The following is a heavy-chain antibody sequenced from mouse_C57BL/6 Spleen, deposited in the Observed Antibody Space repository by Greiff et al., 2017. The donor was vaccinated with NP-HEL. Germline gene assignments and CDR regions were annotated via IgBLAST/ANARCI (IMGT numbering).Heavy chain of an antibody. CDR3: ARRPYYDYGNYFDY. D-gene: IGHD2-4*01. Sequence: QVQLQQPGAELVKPGASVKLSCKASGYTFTSYWMQWVKQRPGQGLEWIGEIDPSDSYTNYNQKFKGKATLTVDTSSSTAYMQLSSLTSEDSAVYYCARRPYYDYGNYFDYWGQGTTLTVSS. CDR2: IDPSDSYT. CDR1: GYTFTSYW. V-gene: IGHV1-50*01. J-gene: IGHJ2*01.